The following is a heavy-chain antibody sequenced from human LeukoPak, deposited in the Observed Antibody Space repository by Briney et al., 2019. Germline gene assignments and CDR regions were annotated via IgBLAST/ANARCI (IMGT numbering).Heavy chain of an antibody. CDR3: AKSRRAYCSGGSCFGLWDY. CDR2: INSDESST. Sequence: GGSLRLSCAASGFTISTYWMHWVRQAPGKGLVWVSRINSDESSTTYADSVKGRFTISRDNAKNTLYLQVNSLRAEDTAVYYCAKSRRAYCSGGSCFGLWDYWGQGTLVTVSS. D-gene: IGHD2-15*01. J-gene: IGHJ4*02. CDR1: GFTISTYW. V-gene: IGHV3-74*01.